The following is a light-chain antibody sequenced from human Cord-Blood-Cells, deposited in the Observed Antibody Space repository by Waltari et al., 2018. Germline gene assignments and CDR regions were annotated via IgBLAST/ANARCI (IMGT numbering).Light chain of an antibody. CDR2: EGS. CDR1: SSDVGSYNL. CDR3: CSYAGSSTWV. J-gene: IGLJ3*02. Sequence: QSALPQPASVSGSPGQSITISCTGTSSDVGSYNLVSWYQQHPGKAPNLTIYEGSTRPSGVSNRFSGSKSGNPASLTIAGLQAEDEADYYCCSYAGSSTWVLGGGTKLTVL. V-gene: IGLV2-23*01.